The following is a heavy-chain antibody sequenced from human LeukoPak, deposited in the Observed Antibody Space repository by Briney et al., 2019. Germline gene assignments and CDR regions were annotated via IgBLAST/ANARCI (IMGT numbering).Heavy chain of an antibody. CDR2: LYPGDSDT. Sequence: GGSLQISSKCSGSIFTTYWIGWVRQLPGKGLEWMGILYPGDSDTRYSPSFQGQVTILADKSISTAYLQWSTLKASDTAMYYCARRLLRGSGWYFDYWGQGTLVTVSS. D-gene: IGHD6-19*01. CDR3: ARRLLRGSGWYFDY. CDR1: GSIFTTYW. J-gene: IGHJ4*02. V-gene: IGHV5-51*01.